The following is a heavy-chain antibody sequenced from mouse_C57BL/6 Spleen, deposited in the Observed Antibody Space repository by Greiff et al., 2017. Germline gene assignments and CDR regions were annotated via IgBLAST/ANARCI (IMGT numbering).Heavy chain of an antibody. Sequence: QVQLKQPGAELVKPGASVKLSCKASGYTFTSYWMHWVKQRPGQGLEWIGMIHPNSGSTNYNEKFKSKATLTVDKSSSTAYMQLSSLTSEDSAVYYCAKPRGDYFDYWGQGTTLTVSS. CDR3: AKPRGDYFDY. CDR1: GYTFTSYW. V-gene: IGHV1-64*01. CDR2: IHPNSGST. J-gene: IGHJ2*01.